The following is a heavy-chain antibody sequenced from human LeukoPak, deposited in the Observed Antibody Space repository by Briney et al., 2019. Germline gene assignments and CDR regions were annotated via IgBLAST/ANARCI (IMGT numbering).Heavy chain of an antibody. J-gene: IGHJ4*02. Sequence: GSLRLSCAASGFTVRNNYMSWVRQAPGKGLEWVSLIYSGGSTYYADSVKGRFTISRDNSNNTVYLQMNSLRAEDTAVYYCAKDLSKELLYRRAKYYFDYWGQGTLVTVSS. D-gene: IGHD3-3*01. V-gene: IGHV3-66*01. CDR3: AKDLSKELLYRRAKYYFDY. CDR1: GFTVRNNY. CDR2: IYSGGST.